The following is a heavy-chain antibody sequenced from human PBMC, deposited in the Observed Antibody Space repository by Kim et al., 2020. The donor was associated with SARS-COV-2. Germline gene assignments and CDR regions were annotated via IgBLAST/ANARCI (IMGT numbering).Heavy chain of an antibody. CDR3: ARGKEGGLPTSEY. D-gene: IGHD2-15*01. CDR1: GGSFGGDY. V-gene: IGHV4-34*01. Sequence: SETLSLTCAVYGGSFGGDYWTWIRQPPGKGLEWIGEINHSGSTNFSQSLTSRVTISVDTSKNQFSLMLTSVTAADTAVYYCARGKEGGLPTSEYWGQGTLVTVSS. J-gene: IGHJ4*02. CDR2: INHSGST.